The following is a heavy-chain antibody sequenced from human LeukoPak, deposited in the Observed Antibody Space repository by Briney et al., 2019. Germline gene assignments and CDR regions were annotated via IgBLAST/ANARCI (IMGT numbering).Heavy chain of an antibody. J-gene: IGHJ4*02. CDR2: INEDGSEA. D-gene: IGHD3-22*01. CDR1: GFTFSSYS. V-gene: IGHV3-7*04. Sequence: GGSLRLSCAASGFTFSSYSMSWVRQAPGKGLEWVASINEDGSEAYYVDSVKGRLTISRDNAKNSLYLQVNSLRAEDTAVYYCARGDYYDHSGYYPGYWGQGTLVTVSS. CDR3: ARGDYYDHSGYYPGY.